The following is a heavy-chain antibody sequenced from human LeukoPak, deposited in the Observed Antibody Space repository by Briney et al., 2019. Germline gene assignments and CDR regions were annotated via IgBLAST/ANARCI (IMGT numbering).Heavy chain of an antibody. V-gene: IGHV3-30*18. J-gene: IGHJ4*02. D-gene: IGHD2-21*01. CDR1: GFTFSSYD. Sequence: GGSLRLSCAASGFTFSSYDMHWVRQAPGKGLEWVSIISFDGLTKHYADSVKGRLTISRDNSRNTLYLDMNSLRGDDTAVYYCAKAFARGRDRDHIAEWGRGTLVTVSS. CDR2: ISFDGLTK. CDR3: AKAFARGRDRDHIAE.